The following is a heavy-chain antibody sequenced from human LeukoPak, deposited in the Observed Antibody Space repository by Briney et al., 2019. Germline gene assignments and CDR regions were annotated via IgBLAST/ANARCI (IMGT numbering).Heavy chain of an antibody. CDR1: GFSVSSNY. Sequence: GGSLRLSCAASGFSVSSNYMSWVRQAPGKGLEWVSVIYSGGRTEYAEYADSVKVRFTISRDKSKNTLYLQTNSLRAEDTAVYYCARSRDSSGWYPFQHWGQGTLVTVSP. CDR3: ARSRDSSGWYPFQH. V-gene: IGHV3-53*01. D-gene: IGHD6-19*01. J-gene: IGHJ1*01. CDR2: IYSGGRTEYA.